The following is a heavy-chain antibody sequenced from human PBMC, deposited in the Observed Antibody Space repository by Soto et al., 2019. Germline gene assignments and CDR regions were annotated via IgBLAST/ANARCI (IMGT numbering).Heavy chain of an antibody. Sequence: QVQLVQSGAEVKKPGSSVKVSCKASGGTFSSYAISWVRQAPGQGLEWMGGIFPIFCTANYAQKFQGRVTSTADESKSTAYMELSSPTSEDTRGYYCERGPDYGMDVWGQGTTVTVSS. V-gene: IGHV1-69*12. J-gene: IGHJ6*02. CDR2: IFPIFCTA. CDR1: GGTFSSYA. CDR3: ERGPDYGMDV.